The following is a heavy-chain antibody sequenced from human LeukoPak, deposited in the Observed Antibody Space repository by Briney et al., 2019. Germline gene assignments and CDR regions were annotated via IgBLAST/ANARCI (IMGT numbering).Heavy chain of an antibody. CDR2: INHSGST. J-gene: IGHJ2*01. D-gene: IGHD3-9*01. CDR3: ARGVGYDILTGPGYFDL. CDR1: GGSFSNYF. V-gene: IGHV4-34*01. Sequence: PSETLSLTCTVYGGSFSNYFWSWIRQPPGKGLEWIGEINHSGSTNYNPSLKSRVSISVDTSKNQFSLKLSSLNAADTAVYYCARGVGYDILTGPGYFDLWGRGTLVTVSS.